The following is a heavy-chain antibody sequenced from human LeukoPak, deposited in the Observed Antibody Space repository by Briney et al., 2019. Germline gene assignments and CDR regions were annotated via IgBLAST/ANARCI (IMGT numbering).Heavy chain of an antibody. J-gene: IGHJ6*03. CDR2: IYYSGST. CDR3: AREVSITIFGVVHLPSYMDV. CDR1: GGSISSYY. V-gene: IGHV4-59*01. D-gene: IGHD3-3*01. Sequence: PSETLSITCTVSGGSISSYYWSWIRQPPGKGLEWIGYIYYSGSTNYNPSLKSRVTISVDTSKNQFSLKLSSVTAADTAVYYCAREVSITIFGVVHLPSYMDVWGKGTTVTVSS.